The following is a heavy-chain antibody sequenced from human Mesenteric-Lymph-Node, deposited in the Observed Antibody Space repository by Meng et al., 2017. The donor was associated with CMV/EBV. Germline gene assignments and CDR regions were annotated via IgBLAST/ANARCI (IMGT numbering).Heavy chain of an antibody. Sequence: VSSNYMSWGRQAPGKGLQWVSIIYSGGSSTYYADSVKGRFTISRDNSKNTLYLQMNSLRAEDTAVYYCAKEGHYCSSTSCYRSGVDYWGQGTLVTVSS. J-gene: IGHJ4*02. CDR1: VSSNY. V-gene: IGHV3-23*03. CDR3: AKEGHYCSSTSCYRSGVDY. CDR2: IYSGGSST. D-gene: IGHD2-2*01.